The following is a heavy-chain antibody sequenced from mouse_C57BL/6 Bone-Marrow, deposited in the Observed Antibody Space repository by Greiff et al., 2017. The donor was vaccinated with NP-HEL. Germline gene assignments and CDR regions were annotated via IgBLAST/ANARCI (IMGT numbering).Heavy chain of an antibody. J-gene: IGHJ4*01. CDR2: IWGDGST. CDR1: GFSLTSYG. D-gene: IGHD1-1*01. CDR3: AKTSTVVAMDY. Sequence: VMLVESGPGLVAPSQSLSITCTVSGFSLTSYGVSWVRQPPGKGLEWLGVIWGDGSTNYHSALISRLSISKDNSKSQVFLKLNSLHTEDTATYYCAKTSTVVAMDYWGQGTSVTVSS. V-gene: IGHV2-3*01.